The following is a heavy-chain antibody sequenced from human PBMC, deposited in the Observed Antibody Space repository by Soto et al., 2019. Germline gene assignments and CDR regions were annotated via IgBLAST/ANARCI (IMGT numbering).Heavy chain of an antibody. V-gene: IGHV1-24*01. CDR2: FDPEDGET. D-gene: IGHD2-2*01. CDR1: GYTLTALP. CDR3: AAYIGYCSTISCQSPP. J-gene: IGHJ5*02. Sequence: QVQLEQSGAEVKMPGASVKVSCKVSGYTLTALPMHWVRQAPGKGLEWRGGFDPEDGETTYAQKVKGRVTMTEYSTTETAYMERSSLRVHDTALYYCAAYIGYCSTISCQSPPWGQGSRVTVSS.